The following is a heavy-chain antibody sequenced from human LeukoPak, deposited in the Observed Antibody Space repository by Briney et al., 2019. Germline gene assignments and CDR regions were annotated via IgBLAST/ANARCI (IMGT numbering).Heavy chain of an antibody. CDR3: ARTYGDYYYYYMDV. J-gene: IGHJ6*03. V-gene: IGHV1-46*01. D-gene: IGHD4-17*01. Sequence: ASVKVSGKAFGYTFTSNYMHWVRQAPGQGPEWMGVISPSGGSTTYAQKFQGRVTLTRDMSTSTDYLELSSLRSEDTAVYYCARTYGDYYYYYMDVWGKGTTVTVSS. CDR1: GYTFTSNY. CDR2: ISPSGGST.